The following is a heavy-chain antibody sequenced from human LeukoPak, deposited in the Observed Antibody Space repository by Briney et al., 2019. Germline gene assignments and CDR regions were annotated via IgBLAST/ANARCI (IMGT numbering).Heavy chain of an antibody. D-gene: IGHD2/OR15-2a*01. V-gene: IGHV3-23*01. CDR1: GFTFSSYA. CDR3: AKGGFLNWFDP. CDR2: ISGSGGTT. J-gene: IGHJ5*02. Sequence: GGSLRLSCAASGFTFSSYAMSWVRQAPGKGLEWVSVISGSGGTTYSADSVKGRFTISRDNSKNTLYLQMNSLRAEDTAVYYCAKGGFLNWFDPWGQGTLVTVSS.